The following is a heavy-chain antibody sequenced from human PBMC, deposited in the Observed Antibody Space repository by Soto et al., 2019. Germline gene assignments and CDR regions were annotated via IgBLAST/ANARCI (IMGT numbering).Heavy chain of an antibody. Sequence: GESLKISCKGSGYKFSNYWIGWVRQRPGKGLEWVGIIYAGDSDTRYSPSFQGQVTISADKSISTAYLQWSSLQDSDTAMYFCDRSEGISDYYYGSDVWGQGTTVTVSS. CDR1: GYKFSNYW. CDR2: IYAGDSDT. CDR3: DRSEGISDYYYGSDV. J-gene: IGHJ6*02. V-gene: IGHV5-51*01.